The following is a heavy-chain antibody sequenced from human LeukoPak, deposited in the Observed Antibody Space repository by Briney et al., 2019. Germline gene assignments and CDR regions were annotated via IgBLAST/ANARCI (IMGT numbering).Heavy chain of an antibody. Sequence: SQCLSLTCTLSGGSLSSVSYDWGWLRQPGGEGLEWIGRIYIGGSTNYKPSLKSRVTISVDTSKNQFSLKLSSVTAADTAVYYCAREVYCGGDCHTPAEYFQHWGQGTLVTVSS. J-gene: IGHJ1*01. CDR1: GGSLSSVSYD. CDR2: IYIGGST. V-gene: IGHV4-61*02. D-gene: IGHD2-21*01. CDR3: AREVYCGGDCHTPAEYFQH.